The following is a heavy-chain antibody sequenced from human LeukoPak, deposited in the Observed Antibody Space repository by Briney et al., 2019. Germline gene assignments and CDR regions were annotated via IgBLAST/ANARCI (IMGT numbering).Heavy chain of an antibody. V-gene: IGHV4-59*01. J-gene: IGHJ4*02. CDR1: GGSINNYY. CDR3: ARGAMATTPFFDY. D-gene: IGHD5-24*01. CDR2: ITGSIYFSGST. Sequence: SETLSLTCTVSGGSINNYYWNWIRQPPGKGLEWIGYITGSIYFSGSTKYDPSLESRVTMSLDTSRNQFSLKLTSLTAADTAVYYCARGAMATTPFFDYWGQGTLVTVSS.